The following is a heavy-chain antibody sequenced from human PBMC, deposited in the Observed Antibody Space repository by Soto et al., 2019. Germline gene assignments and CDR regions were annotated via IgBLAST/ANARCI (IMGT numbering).Heavy chain of an antibody. J-gene: IGHJ4*02. CDR1: VGSISSGDYY. Sequence: SETLSLTCTVSVGSISSGDYYWSWIRQPPGKGLEWIGYIYYSGSTYYNPSLKSRVTISVDTSKNQFSLKLSSVTAADTAVYYCARVPTYYYDSSGYYSFDYWGQGTLVTVSS. D-gene: IGHD3-22*01. CDR3: ARVPTYYYDSSGYYSFDY. CDR2: IYYSGST. V-gene: IGHV4-30-4*01.